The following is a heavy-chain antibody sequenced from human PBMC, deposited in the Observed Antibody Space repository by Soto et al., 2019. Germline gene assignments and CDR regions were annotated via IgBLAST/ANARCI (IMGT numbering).Heavy chain of an antibody. CDR1: GGSVTNSRYY. CDR3: VSHRTTVITQAYFND. Sequence: SETLSLTCTVSGGSVTNSRYYRGWIRQSPGKGLEWIGSVYYRGRSYSKSSVKSRVTISVDTSKNQFSLNLNSVTASDTAVYFCVSHRTTVITQAYFNDWGPGALVT. CDR2: VYYRGRS. V-gene: IGHV4-39*01. J-gene: IGHJ4*02. D-gene: IGHD1-20*01.